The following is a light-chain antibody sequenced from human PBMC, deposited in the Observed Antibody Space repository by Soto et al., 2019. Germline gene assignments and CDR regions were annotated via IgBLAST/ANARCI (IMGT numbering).Light chain of an antibody. CDR2: DTS. CDR3: QQRSTWPPGYT. Sequence: DIVLTQSPATLSLSPGERATLSCRASQRLSTYLAWYQQKPGQAPRLLIYDTSKRATGVPTRLSGSGSQTVFTLTSSGLEPEDFALYLCQQRSTWPPGYTFGQGNKLASK. CDR1: QRLSTY. V-gene: IGKV3-11*01. J-gene: IGKJ2*01.